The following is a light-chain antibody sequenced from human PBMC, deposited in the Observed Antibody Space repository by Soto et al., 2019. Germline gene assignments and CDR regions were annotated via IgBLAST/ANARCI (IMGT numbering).Light chain of an antibody. V-gene: IGKV3-15*01. CDR1: QSIDNK. CDR2: GAS. CDR3: QQYNDWRT. Sequence: IVMTQSPATLSVSPGERATLSCRASQSIDNKLAWYQQRPGQAPRLLIYGASIRATGIPARFSGSGSRTEFTLTNSGLQSEDFGVYYCQQYNDWRTFGQGTNVDIK. J-gene: IGKJ1*01.